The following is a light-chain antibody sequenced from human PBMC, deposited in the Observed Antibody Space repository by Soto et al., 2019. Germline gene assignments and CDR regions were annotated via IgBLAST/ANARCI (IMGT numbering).Light chain of an antibody. CDR2: KAS. CDR1: QSISSW. CDR3: QQYNDNWT. J-gene: IGKJ1*01. V-gene: IGKV1-5*03. Sequence: DLQMTQSPSILSASVGDRVTITCRASQSISSWLAWYQQKPGTAPKLLIYKASTLQSGVPSRFSGSGSGTEFTLTISSLQPDDSATYYCQQYNDNWTFGQGTKVDIK.